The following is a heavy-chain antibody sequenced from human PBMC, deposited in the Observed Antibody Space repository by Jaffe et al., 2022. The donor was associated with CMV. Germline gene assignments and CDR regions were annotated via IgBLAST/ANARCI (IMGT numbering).Heavy chain of an antibody. CDR3: ARSHRDFSYYDSSSSRYFDL. CDR2: INHSGST. J-gene: IGHJ2*01. V-gene: IGHV4-34*01. Sequence: QVQLQQWGAGLLKPSETLSLTCAVYGGSFSGYYWSWIRQPPGKGLEWIGEINHSGSTNYNPSLKSRVTISVDTSKNQFSLKLSSVTAADTAVYYCARSHRDFSYYDSSSSRYFDLWGRGTLVTVSS. CDR1: GGSFSGYY. D-gene: IGHD3-22*01.